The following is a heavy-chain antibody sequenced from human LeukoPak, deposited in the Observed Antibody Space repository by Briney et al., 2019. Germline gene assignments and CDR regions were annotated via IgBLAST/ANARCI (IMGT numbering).Heavy chain of an antibody. J-gene: IGHJ4*02. V-gene: IGHV3-64*04. D-gene: IGHD4-23*01. Sequence: GGSLRLSCSASGFTFSSYAMHWVRQAPGKGLEYVSAISGSGGRTYYADSVKGRFTISRDNSKNTLYLQMNSLRAEDTAVYYCAKNSGYGGNFPFDYWGQGTLVTVSS. CDR2: ISGSGGRT. CDR1: GFTFSSYA. CDR3: AKNSGYGGNFPFDY.